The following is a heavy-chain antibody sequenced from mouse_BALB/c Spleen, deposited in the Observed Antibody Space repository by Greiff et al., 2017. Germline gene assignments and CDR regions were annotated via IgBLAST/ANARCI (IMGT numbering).Heavy chain of an antibody. J-gene: IGHJ1*01. D-gene: IGHD2-3*01. V-gene: IGHV2-9-2*01. CDR3: VRDKVGYCVWWYFDV. CDR2: IWTGGGT. Sequence: QVQLKQSGPGLVAPSQSLSITCTVSGFSLTSYDISWIRQPPGKGLEWLGVIWTGGGTNYNSAFMSRLSISKDNSKSQVFLKMNSLQTDDTAIYYCVRDKVGYCVWWYFDVWGAGTTVTVSS. CDR1: GFSLTSYD.